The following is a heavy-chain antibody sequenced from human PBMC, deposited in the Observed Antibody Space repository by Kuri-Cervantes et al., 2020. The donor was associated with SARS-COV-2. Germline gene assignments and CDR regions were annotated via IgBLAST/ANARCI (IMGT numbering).Heavy chain of an antibody. J-gene: IGHJ6*03. V-gene: IGHV3-33*01. CDR1: GFTFSSYG. CDR3: ARDGGAGYYYMDV. Sequence: GESLKISCAASGFTFSSYGMHWVRQAPGKGLEGVAVIWYDGSNKYYADSVKGRFTISRDNSRNTLYLQMNSLRAEDTAVYYCARDGGAGYYYMDVWGKGTTVTVSS. D-gene: IGHD3-22*01. CDR2: IWYDGSNK.